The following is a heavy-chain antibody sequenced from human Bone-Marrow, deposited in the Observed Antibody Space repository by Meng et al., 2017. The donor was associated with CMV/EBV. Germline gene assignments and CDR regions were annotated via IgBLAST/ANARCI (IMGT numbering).Heavy chain of an antibody. D-gene: IGHD3-3*02. V-gene: IGHV1-69*04. CDR2: ITTILGTA. Sequence: SLQVSCKASGYTFTSYDINWVGQATGQGLEWMGRITTILGTATYAQKFLCRVTITADKSTSTAYMELSSMRSEDTAVYDCARGHTECISTACQTLYYYYYMAVWGQGTTVTVSS. J-gene: IGHJ6*02. CDR1: GYTFTSYD. CDR3: ARGHTECISTACQTLYYYYYMAV.